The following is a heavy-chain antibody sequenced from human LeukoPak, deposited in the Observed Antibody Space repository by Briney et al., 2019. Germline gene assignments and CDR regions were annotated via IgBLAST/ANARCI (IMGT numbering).Heavy chain of an antibody. Sequence: PSETLSLTCTVSGDSITSSDSYWGWIRQPPGKGLEWIGSIYYSGRTYYNPSLRGRVTIFADTSKNQLSLRLSSVTPADTAVYFCTRLDNTGYYSIYWGRGTLVTVSS. CDR2: IYYSGRT. CDR1: GDSITSSDSY. J-gene: IGHJ4*02. D-gene: IGHD3-9*01. CDR3: TRLDNTGYYSIY. V-gene: IGHV4-39*01.